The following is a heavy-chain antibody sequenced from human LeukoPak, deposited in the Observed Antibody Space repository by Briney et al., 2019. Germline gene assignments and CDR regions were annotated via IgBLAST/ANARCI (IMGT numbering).Heavy chain of an antibody. V-gene: IGHV4-61*01. Sequence: PSGTLSLTCTVSGGSVSSGSYYWSWIRQPPGKGLEYIGYIYYSGSTNYNPSLMSRVIISVDTSKNQFSLKLRSVTAADTAVYYCARDLWELQSAFDLWGQGTMVTVSS. CDR1: GGSVSSGSYY. D-gene: IGHD1-26*01. J-gene: IGHJ3*01. CDR2: IYYSGST. CDR3: ARDLWELQSAFDL.